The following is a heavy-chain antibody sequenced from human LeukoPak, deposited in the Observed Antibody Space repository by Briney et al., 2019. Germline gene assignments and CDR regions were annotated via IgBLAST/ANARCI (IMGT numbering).Heavy chain of an antibody. D-gene: IGHD2-2*01. V-gene: IGHV4-59*01. CDR1: GGSISSYY. CDR3: AADHRSSFDY. CDR2: IYYSGST. J-gene: IGHJ4*02. Sequence: SETLSLTCTVSGGSISSYYWSWIRQPPGKGLEWIGYIYYSGSTNYNPSLKSRVTISVDTSKNQFSLKLSSVTAADTAVYYCAADHRSSFDYWGQGTLVTVSS.